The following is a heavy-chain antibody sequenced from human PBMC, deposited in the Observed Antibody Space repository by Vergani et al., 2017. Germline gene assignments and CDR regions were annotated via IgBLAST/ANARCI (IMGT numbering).Heavy chain of an antibody. Sequence: EVQLVESGGGLVKPGGSLRLSCAASGFTFSSYSMNWVRQAPGKGLEWVSSISSSSSYIYYADSVKGRFTISRDTAKNSLYLQMNSLRAEDTAVYYCARDKDRLGWLQKPVDYWGQGTLVTVSS. D-gene: IGHD5-24*01. V-gene: IGHV3-21*01. CDR3: ARDKDRLGWLQKPVDY. J-gene: IGHJ4*02. CDR2: ISSSSSYI. CDR1: GFTFSSYS.